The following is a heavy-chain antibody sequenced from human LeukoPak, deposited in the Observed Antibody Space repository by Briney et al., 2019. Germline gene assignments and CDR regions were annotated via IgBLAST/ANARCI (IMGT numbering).Heavy chain of an antibody. D-gene: IGHD6-13*01. CDR2: MNPNSGGT. Sequence: ASVKVSCKASGYTFTSYDINWVRQATGQGLEWMGWMNPNSGGTNYAQKFQGRVTMTRDTSISTAYMELSRLRSDDTAVYYCARDKGVYSSIYGMDVWGQGTTVTVSS. V-gene: IGHV1-2*02. J-gene: IGHJ6*02. CDR3: ARDKGVYSSIYGMDV. CDR1: GYTFTSYD.